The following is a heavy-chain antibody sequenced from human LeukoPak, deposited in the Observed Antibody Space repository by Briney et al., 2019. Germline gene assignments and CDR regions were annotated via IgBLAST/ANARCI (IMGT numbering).Heavy chain of an antibody. V-gene: IGHV3-66*02. J-gene: IGHJ4*02. CDR3: ARLRRYSSSWFDY. CDR1: GFTVSSNY. Sequence: GGSLRLSCAASGFTVSSNYMSWVRPAPGKGLEWVSVIYSGGSTYYADSVKGRFTISRDNSKNTLYLQMNSLRAEDTAVYYCARLRRYSSSWFDYWGQGTLVTVSS. CDR2: IYSGGST. D-gene: IGHD6-13*01.